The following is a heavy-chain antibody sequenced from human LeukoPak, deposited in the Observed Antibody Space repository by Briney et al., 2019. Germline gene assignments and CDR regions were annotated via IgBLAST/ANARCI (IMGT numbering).Heavy chain of an antibody. Sequence: PGGSLRLSCAASGFTFSDYYMSWIRQAPGKGLEWVPYISSSGSTIYYADSVKGRSTISRDNAKNSLYLQMNSLRAEDTAVYYCARVVLPYYYDSSGGGAFDIWGQGTMVTVSS. J-gene: IGHJ3*02. CDR3: ARVVLPYYYDSSGGGAFDI. CDR1: GFTFSDYY. CDR2: ISSSGSTI. D-gene: IGHD3-22*01. V-gene: IGHV3-11*01.